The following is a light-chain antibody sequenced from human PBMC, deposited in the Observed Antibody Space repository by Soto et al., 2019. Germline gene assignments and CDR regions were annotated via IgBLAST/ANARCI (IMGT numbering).Light chain of an antibody. Sequence: EIVLTQSPGTLSLSPGERATLSCRASQSVSSSYLAWYQQKPGQAPRLLISGASSRATGIPDRFSGSGSGTDFTLSISRLEPEDFAVYYCHQYDSSPITFGQGTRLEIK. CDR2: GAS. V-gene: IGKV3-20*01. J-gene: IGKJ5*01. CDR1: QSVSSSY. CDR3: HQYDSSPIT.